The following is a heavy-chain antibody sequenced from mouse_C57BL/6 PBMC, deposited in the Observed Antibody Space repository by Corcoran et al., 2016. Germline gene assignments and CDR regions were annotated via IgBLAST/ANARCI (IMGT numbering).Heavy chain of an antibody. CDR1: GYTFTTYG. V-gene: IGHV9-3*01. CDR2: INTYSGVP. CDR3: ARSTVLDDWYFDV. J-gene: IGHJ1*03. Sequence: QNQLVQSGPELKKPGETVKISCTASGYTFTTYGMSWVKQAPGKGLKWMGWINTYSGVPTYADDFKGRFAFSLETSASTAYLQINNLKNEDTATYFCARSTVLDDWYFDVWGTGTTVTVSS. D-gene: IGHD2-1*01.